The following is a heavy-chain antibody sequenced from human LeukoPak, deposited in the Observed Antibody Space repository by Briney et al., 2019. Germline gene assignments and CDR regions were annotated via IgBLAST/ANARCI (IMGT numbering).Heavy chain of an antibody. CDR2: IYYDGSNI. V-gene: IGHV3-33*01. Sequence: GRSLTLSCAASEFTFTAYGMHWVRQAPGKGLEWVAFIYYDGSNIYYADYVKGRFTISRDISKNTLYLQMDSLRAEDTAIYYCARDWKTNSFDYWGQGTLVTVSS. D-gene: IGHD1-1*01. J-gene: IGHJ4*02. CDR1: EFTFTAYG. CDR3: ARDWKTNSFDY.